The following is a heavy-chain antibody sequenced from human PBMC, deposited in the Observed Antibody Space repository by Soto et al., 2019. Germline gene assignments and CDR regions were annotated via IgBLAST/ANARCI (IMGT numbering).Heavy chain of an antibody. CDR3: ARDSSGYYLFDY. Sequence: QVQLQESGPGLVKPSETLSLTCTVSGGSISGYYWSWIRQTPGKGLEWIGYIYYSGSTKYNPSLKSRITMSVDTSKNQFSLKLSSVTAADTAVYYCARDSSGYYLFDYWGQGTPVTVSS. D-gene: IGHD3-22*01. V-gene: IGHV4-59*01. CDR1: GGSISGYY. J-gene: IGHJ4*02. CDR2: IYYSGST.